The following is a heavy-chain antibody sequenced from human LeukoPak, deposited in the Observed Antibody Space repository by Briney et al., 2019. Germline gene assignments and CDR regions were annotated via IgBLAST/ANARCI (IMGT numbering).Heavy chain of an antibody. D-gene: IGHD3-3*01. Sequence: GASXXXSCKASGYTFTSYYMHWVRQAPGQGLEWMGIIKPSGGSTSYAQKFQGRVTMTRDTSTSTVYMELSSLRSEDTAVYYCARADYTTWGQGTLVTVSS. V-gene: IGHV1-46*01. CDR3: ARADYTT. CDR1: GYTFTSYY. J-gene: IGHJ4*02. CDR2: IKPSGGST.